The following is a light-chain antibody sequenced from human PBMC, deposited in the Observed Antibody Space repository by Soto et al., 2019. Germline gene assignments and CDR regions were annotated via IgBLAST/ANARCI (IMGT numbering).Light chain of an antibody. CDR3: QQSGSSPLYT. V-gene: IGKV3-20*01. CDR2: DAS. J-gene: IGKJ2*01. Sequence: EIVLTQSPGTLSLSPGERATLSCRASQSVGSNYLAWYQQKPGQAPRLLIYDASSRATGIPDRFSGSGSGTDFTLTISRLEPEDFAVYYCQQSGSSPLYTFGQGTKLETK. CDR1: QSVGSNY.